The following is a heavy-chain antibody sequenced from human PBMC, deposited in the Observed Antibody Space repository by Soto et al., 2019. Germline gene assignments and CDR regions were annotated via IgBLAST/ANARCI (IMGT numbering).Heavy chain of an antibody. CDR2: ISSSGSTI. Sequence: PGGSLRLSCAASGFTFSDYYMSWIRQAPGKGLEWVSYISSSGSTIYYADSVKGRFTISRDNAKNSLYLQMNSLRAEDTAVYYCARQSITIFGVALTYYFDYWGQGTLVKVSS. D-gene: IGHD3-3*01. CDR1: GFTFSDYY. CDR3: ARQSITIFGVALTYYFDY. J-gene: IGHJ4*02. V-gene: IGHV3-11*01.